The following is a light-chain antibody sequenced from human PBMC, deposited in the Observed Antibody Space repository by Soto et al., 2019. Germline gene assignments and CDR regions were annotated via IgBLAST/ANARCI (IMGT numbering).Light chain of an antibody. CDR3: QVWDSSSDHYV. CDR1: NIGIKS. Sequence: SYELTQPPSVSVAPGQTARIPCGGNNIGIKSVHWYQQKPGQAPVLVVYNDGDRPSGIPDRFSGSNSGNTATLTVSRVEAGDEADYYCQVWDSSSDHYVFGTGTKLTV. J-gene: IGLJ1*01. V-gene: IGLV3-21*02. CDR2: NDG.